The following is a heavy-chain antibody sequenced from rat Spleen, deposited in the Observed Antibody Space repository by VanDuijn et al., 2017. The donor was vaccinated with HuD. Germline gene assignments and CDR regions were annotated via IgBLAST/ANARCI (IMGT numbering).Heavy chain of an antibody. J-gene: IGHJ3*01. CDR1: GFTFDDYG. V-gene: IGHV5-7*01. Sequence: EVKLVESGGGLVQPGRSLKLSCAASGFTFDDYGMAWVRQAPKNGLEWVASISWGGSSTYYLDNVKGRFTISRDNAKNALYLQMDSLRSEDTATYYCAKEGDGGYSSYPNWFAYWGQGTLVTVSS. CDR2: ISWGGSST. D-gene: IGHD1-8*01. CDR3: AKEGDGGYSSYPNWFAY.